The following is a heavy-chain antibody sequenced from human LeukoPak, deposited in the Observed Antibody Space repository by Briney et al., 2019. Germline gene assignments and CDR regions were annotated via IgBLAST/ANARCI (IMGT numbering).Heavy chain of an antibody. V-gene: IGHV1-69*13. D-gene: IGHD5-18*01. CDR1: GGTFSSYA. J-gene: IGHJ5*02. CDR2: IIPIFGTA. CDR3: AGRSFPAMDPGDNWFDP. Sequence: GASVKVSCKASGGTFSSYAISWVRQAPGQGLEWMGGIIPIFGTANYAQKFQGRVTITADESTSTAYMELSSLRSEDAAVYYCAGRSFPAMDPGDNWFDPWGQGTLVTVSS.